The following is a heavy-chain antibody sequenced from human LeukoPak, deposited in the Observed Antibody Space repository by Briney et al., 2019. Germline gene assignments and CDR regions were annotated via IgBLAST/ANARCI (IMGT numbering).Heavy chain of an antibody. J-gene: IGHJ5*02. D-gene: IGHD2-15*01. CDR3: ARGLSRGSSRNNWFDP. CDR1: GGSISSGGYY. V-gene: IGHV4-31*03. CDR2: IYYSGST. Sequence: SQTLSLTCTVYGGSISSGGYYWSWIRQHPGKGLEWIGYIYYSGSTYYNPSLKSRVTISVDTSKNQFSLKLSSVTAADTAVYYCARGLSRGSSRNNWFDPWGQGILVTVSS.